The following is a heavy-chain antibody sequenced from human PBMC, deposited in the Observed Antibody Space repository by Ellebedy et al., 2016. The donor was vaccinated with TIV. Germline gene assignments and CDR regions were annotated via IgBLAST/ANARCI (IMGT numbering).Heavy chain of an antibody. CDR1: GGSISSYY. D-gene: IGHD6-13*01. Sequence: SETLSLXXTVSGGSISSYYWSWIRQPAGKGLEWIGRIYTSGSTNYNPSLKSRVTMSVDTSKNQFSLKLSSVTATDTAVYYCAREVVIAAAGLYYYYYYMDVWGKGTTVTVSS. CDR2: IYTSGST. J-gene: IGHJ6*03. V-gene: IGHV4-4*07. CDR3: AREVVIAAAGLYYYYYYMDV.